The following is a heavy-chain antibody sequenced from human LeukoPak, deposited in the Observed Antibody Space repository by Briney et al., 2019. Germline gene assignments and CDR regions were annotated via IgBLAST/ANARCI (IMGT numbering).Heavy chain of an antibody. V-gene: IGHV3-48*01. CDR1: GFPLSSYS. J-gene: IGHJ4*02. D-gene: IGHD2-15*01. CDR2: ISSSGSAI. CDR3: VRVKGSYFDY. Sequence: SGGSLRLSCAASGFPLSSYSINWVRQAPGKGLEWVSYISSSGSAIYYVTSVKGRFTVSRDNAKNSLFLQMNSPRAEDTAVYYCVRVKGSYFDYWGQGALVTVSS.